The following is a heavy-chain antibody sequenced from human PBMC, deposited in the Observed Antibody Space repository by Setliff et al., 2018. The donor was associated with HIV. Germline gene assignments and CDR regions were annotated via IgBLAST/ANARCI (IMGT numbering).Heavy chain of an antibody. CDR1: GGTFSSYA. V-gene: IGHV1-69*06. Sequence: GASVKVSCKASGGTFSSYAISWVRQAPGQGLEWMGRIIPIFGTANYAQKFQGRVTITADKSTSTAYMELSSLRSEDTALYYCARDIVVVPAAAVRNYYYYMVVWGKGTTVTVSS. CDR2: IIPIFGTA. CDR3: ARDIVVVPAAAVRNYYYYMVV. D-gene: IGHD2-2*01. J-gene: IGHJ6*03.